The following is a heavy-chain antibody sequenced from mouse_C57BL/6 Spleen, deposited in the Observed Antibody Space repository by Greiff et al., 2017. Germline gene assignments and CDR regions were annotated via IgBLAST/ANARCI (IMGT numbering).Heavy chain of an antibody. V-gene: IGHV1-80*01. J-gene: IGHJ1*03. D-gene: IGHD1-1*01. CDR3: ARWYYGSSYDWYFDV. CDR2: IYPGDGDT. CDR1: GYAFSSYW. Sequence: QVQLKQSGAELVKPGASVKISCKASGYAFSSYWMNWVKQRPGKGLEWIGQIYPGDGDTNYNGKFKGKATLTADKSSSTAYMQLSSLTSEDSAVYFCARWYYGSSYDWYFDVWGTGTTVTVSS.